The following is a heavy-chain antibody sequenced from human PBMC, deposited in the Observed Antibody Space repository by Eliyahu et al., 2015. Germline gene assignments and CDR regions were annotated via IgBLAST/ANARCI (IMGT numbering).Heavy chain of an antibody. CDR2: ISSSSSYI. Sequence: EVQLVESGGGLVKPGGSLRLXCAAXXFPFSSHSMXWVRQAGGKGLEWVSSISSSSSYIYYADSVKGRFTISRDNAKNSLYLQMNSLRAEDTAVYYCARGQGGSGLSDYWGQGTLVTVSS. J-gene: IGHJ4*02. D-gene: IGHD6-19*01. CDR3: ARGQGGSGLSDY. CDR1: XFPFSSHS. V-gene: IGHV3-21*01.